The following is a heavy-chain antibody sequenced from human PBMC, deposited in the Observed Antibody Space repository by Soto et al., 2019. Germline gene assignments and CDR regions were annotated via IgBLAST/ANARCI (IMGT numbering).Heavy chain of an antibody. J-gene: IGHJ4*02. CDR3: ARGGFWNGYSEISH. V-gene: IGHV3-74*01. CDR2: LNSDGSST. CDR1: GFTFSSYG. Sequence: EVQLVESGGGLVQPGGSLRLSGTASGFTFSSYGRHWVRQAPGRGLVGVSRLNSDGSSTSYADSGKGRFTISRDDAKNTLYLQMNSLRAEDTAVYYCARGGFWNGYSEISHWGQGTLVTVSS. D-gene: IGHD3-3*01.